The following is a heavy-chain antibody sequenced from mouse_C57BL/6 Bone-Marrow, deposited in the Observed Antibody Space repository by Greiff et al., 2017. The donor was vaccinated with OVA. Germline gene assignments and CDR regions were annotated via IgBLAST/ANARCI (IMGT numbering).Heavy chain of an antibody. CDR2: ISDGGSYT. J-gene: IGHJ4*01. V-gene: IGHV5-4*01. Sequence: EVMLVESGGGLVKPGGSLKLSCAASGFTFSSYAMSWVRQTPEKRLEWVATISDGGSYTYYPDNVKGRFTISRDNAKNNLYLQMSHLKSEDTAMYYCAREPYYYAMDDWGQGTSVTVSS. CDR3: AREPYYYAMDD. CDR1: GFTFSSYA.